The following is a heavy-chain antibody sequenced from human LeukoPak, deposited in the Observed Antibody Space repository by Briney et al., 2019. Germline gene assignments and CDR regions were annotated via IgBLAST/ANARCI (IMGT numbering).Heavy chain of an antibody. CDR3: ARAPYRSGWYLVDY. D-gene: IGHD6-19*01. J-gene: IGHJ4*02. CDR2: IYYSGST. CDR1: GGSISSYY. V-gene: IGHV4-59*01. Sequence: PSETLSLTCTVSGGSISSYYWSWIRQPPGKGLEWIGYIYYSGSTNYNPSLKSRVTISVDTSKNQFSLKLSSVTAADTAVYYCARAPYRSGWYLVDYWGQGTLVTVSS.